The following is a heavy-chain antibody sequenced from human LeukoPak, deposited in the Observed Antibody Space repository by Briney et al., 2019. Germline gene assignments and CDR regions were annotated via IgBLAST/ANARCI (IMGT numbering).Heavy chain of an antibody. Sequence: GGSLRLSCAASGFTFRDYWMHWVRQVPGKGLLWVSYINSDGSITDYADSVKGRFTISRDNARNTLSLQMDSLRVEDTAVYYCARNPTGDYDYWGQGALVTVSS. CDR2: INSDGSIT. V-gene: IGHV3-74*01. D-gene: IGHD2-8*02. J-gene: IGHJ4*02. CDR3: ARNPTGDYDY. CDR1: GFTFRDYW.